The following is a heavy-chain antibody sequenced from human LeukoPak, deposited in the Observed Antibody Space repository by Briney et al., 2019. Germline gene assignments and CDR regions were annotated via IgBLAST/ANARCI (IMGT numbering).Heavy chain of an antibody. Sequence: GSSVKVSCKASGGTFSSYAISWVRQAPGQGLEWMGGIIPIFGTTNYAQKFQGRVTITADASTNTAYMELSSLRSEDTAVYYCARDGRANTYGFERYFDSWGQGTLVTVSS. V-gene: IGHV1-69*01. CDR3: ARDGRANTYGFERYFDS. D-gene: IGHD5-18*01. CDR1: GGTFSSYA. CDR2: IIPIFGTT. J-gene: IGHJ4*02.